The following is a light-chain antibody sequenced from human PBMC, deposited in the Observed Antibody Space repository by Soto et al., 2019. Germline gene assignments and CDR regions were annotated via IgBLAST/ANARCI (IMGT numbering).Light chain of an antibody. CDR3: CSYARSSSYV. V-gene: IGLV2-23*02. CDR1: SSDVGSTNL. Sequence: QSALTQPAFVSGSLGQSITISCTGTSSDVGSTNLVSWYQQYPGKDPKLMIYEVNKRPSGVSNRFSGSKSGNTASLTFSGLQAEDEADYYCCSYARSSSYVFGTGTKLTVL. J-gene: IGLJ1*01. CDR2: EVN.